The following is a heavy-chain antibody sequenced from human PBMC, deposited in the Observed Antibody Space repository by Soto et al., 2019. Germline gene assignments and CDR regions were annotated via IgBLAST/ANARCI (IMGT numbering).Heavy chain of an antibody. D-gene: IGHD3-10*01. CDR3: ARDQGVTSELFNY. CDR1: GYTFTGYY. Sequence: ASVKVSCKASGYTFTGYYVHWVRQAPGQGLEWMGWINPNSGGTDYAQKFQGRVTMTRDTSISTVYMELNRLRSDDTAVYYCARDQGVTSELFNYWGHGSLVTVSS. J-gene: IGHJ4*01. V-gene: IGHV1-2*02. CDR2: INPNSGGT.